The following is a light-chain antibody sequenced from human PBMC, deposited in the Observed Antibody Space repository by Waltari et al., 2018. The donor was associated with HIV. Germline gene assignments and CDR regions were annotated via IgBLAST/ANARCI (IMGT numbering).Light chain of an antibody. Sequence: DIVMTQSPDSLPVSLGERATINGTSSRTILYSSDNRNYLAWYQQKPRQPPKLLISWASTRESGVPDRVSGSGSGTDFTLTITRLQAEDVALYHGQQYFRIPPTFGGGTKVEIK. J-gene: IGKJ4*01. CDR1: RTILYSSDNRNY. CDR2: WAS. CDR3: QQYFRIPPT. V-gene: IGKV4-1*01.